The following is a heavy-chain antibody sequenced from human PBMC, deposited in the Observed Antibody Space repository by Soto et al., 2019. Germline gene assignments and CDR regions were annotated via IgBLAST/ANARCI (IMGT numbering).Heavy chain of an antibody. CDR1: GFTFSSYA. CDR2: ISGSGGST. J-gene: IGHJ6*02. CDR3: AKVVGEEKYYYYGMDV. Sequence: HPGGSLRLSCAASGFTFSSYAMSWVRQAPGKGLEWVSAISGSGGSTYYADSVKGRFTISRDNSKNTLYLQMNSLRAEDTAVYYCAKVVGEEKYYYYGMDVWGQGTTVTVSS. V-gene: IGHV3-23*01. D-gene: IGHD3-10*01.